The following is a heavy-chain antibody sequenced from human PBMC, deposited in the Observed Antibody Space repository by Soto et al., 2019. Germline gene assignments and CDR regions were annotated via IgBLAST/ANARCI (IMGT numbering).Heavy chain of an antibody. CDR1: GFTFSSYS. V-gene: IGHV3-21*01. CDR2: ISSSSSYI. D-gene: IGHD3-22*01. CDR3: ARDPPPSSLSGYYLH. J-gene: IGHJ4*02. Sequence: EVQLVESGGGLVKPGGSLRLSCAASGFTFSSYSMNWVRQSPGKGLEWVSSISSSSSYIYNADSVKGRFTNSRDNAKNSLNLQIKLLRAEDTPVYYCARDPPPSSLSGYYLHWGQGTLVPVSS.